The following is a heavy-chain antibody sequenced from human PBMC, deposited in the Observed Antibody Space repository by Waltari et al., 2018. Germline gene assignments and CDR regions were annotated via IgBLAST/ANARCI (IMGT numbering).Heavy chain of an antibody. V-gene: IGHV4-39*07. CDR3: ATLDYGDYSFDP. CDR2: IYYSGST. J-gene: IGHJ5*02. Sequence: QLQLQESGPGLVKPSETLSLTCTVSGGSISSSSYYWGWIRQPPGKGLEWIGSIYYSGSTYYNPSHKSRVTISVDTSKNQFSLKLSSVTAADTAVYYCATLDYGDYSFDPWGQGTLVTVSS. CDR1: GGSISSSSYY. D-gene: IGHD4-17*01.